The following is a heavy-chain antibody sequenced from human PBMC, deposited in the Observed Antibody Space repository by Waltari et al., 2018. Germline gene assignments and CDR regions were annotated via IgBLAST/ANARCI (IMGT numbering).Heavy chain of an antibody. CDR2: IYYSGST. V-gene: IGHV4-59*01. CDR3: ARGQYYYDSSGLAFFYYYYMDV. D-gene: IGHD3-22*01. Sequence: QVQLQESGPGLVKPSETLSLTCTVSGGSISSYYWSWIRQPPGKGLEWIGYIYYSGSTNYNPALKSRVTISVDTAKNQFSLKLSSVTAADTAVYYCARGQYYYDSSGLAFFYYYYMDVWGKGTTVTISS. J-gene: IGHJ6*03. CDR1: GGSISSYY.